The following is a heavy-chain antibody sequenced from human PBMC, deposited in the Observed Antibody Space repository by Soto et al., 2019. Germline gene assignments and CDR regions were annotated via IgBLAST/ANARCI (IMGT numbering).Heavy chain of an antibody. CDR3: ARGLRYFDTDNSFLPMDV. D-gene: IGHD3-9*01. CDR1: GFTFSSYG. Sequence: PGGSLRLSCAASGFTFSSYGMHWVRQAPGKGLEWVAVISYDGSNKYYVDSVKGRFTISRDNAKNSLYLQMNSLRAEDTAVYYCARGLRYFDTDNSFLPMDVWGQGTTVTVSS. J-gene: IGHJ6*02. V-gene: IGHV3-30*03. CDR2: ISYDGSNK.